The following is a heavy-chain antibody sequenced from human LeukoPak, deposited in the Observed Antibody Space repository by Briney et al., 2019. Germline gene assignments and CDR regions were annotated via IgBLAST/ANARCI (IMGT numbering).Heavy chain of an antibody. Sequence: PSETLSLTCTVSGGSISSYYWSWIRQPAGKGPEWIGRIYTSGSTNYNPSLKSRVTISVDTSKNQFSLKLSSVTAVDTAVYYCAREYVAVAGNWFDPWGQGTLVTVSS. V-gene: IGHV4-4*07. J-gene: IGHJ5*02. D-gene: IGHD6-19*01. CDR3: AREYVAVAGNWFDP. CDR1: GGSISSYY. CDR2: IYTSGST.